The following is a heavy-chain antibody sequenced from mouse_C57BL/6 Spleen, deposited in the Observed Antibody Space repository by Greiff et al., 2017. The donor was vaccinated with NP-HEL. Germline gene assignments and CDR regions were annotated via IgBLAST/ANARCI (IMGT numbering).Heavy chain of an antibody. V-gene: IGHV1-82*01. CDR3: ASNWDPFDY. Sequence: QVQLKESGPELVKPGASVKISCKASGYASSSSWMNWVKQRPGKGLEWIGRIYPGDGDTNYNGKFKGKATLTADKSSSTAYMQLSSLTSEDSAVYFCASNWDPFDYWGQGTTLTVSS. CDR2: IYPGDGDT. D-gene: IGHD4-1*01. J-gene: IGHJ2*01. CDR1: GYASSSSW.